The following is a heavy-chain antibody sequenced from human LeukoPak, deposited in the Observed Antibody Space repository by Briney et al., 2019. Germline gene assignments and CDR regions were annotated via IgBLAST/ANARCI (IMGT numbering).Heavy chain of an antibody. J-gene: IGHJ4*02. Sequence: SVNVSCKASGGTFSSYAISWVRQAPGQGLEWMGRIIPIFGTANYAPKFQGRVTITTDESTSSAYMELSSLRSEDTAVYYCAREGGRITMIGGIDYWGQGTLVTVSS. V-gene: IGHV1-69*05. CDR2: IIPIFGTA. CDR3: AREGGRITMIGGIDY. D-gene: IGHD3-22*01. CDR1: GGTFSSYA.